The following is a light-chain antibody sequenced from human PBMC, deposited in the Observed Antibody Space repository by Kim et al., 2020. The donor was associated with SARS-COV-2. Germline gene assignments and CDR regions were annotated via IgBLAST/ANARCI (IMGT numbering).Light chain of an antibody. CDR3: QSYDSSNHWV. CDR1: SGSIASNY. V-gene: IGLV6-57*01. J-gene: IGLJ3*02. Sequence: TVTSACTRSSGSIASNYVQWYQQRPGSSPTTVIYEDNQRPSGVPDRFSGSIDSSSNSASLTISGLKTEDEADYYCQSYDSSNHWVFGGGTKLTVL. CDR2: EDN.